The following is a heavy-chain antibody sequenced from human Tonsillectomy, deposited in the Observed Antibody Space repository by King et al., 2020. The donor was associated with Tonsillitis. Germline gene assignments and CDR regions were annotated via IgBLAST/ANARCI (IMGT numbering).Heavy chain of an antibody. CDR3: ARHGVGEQRSRYGMDV. J-gene: IGHJ6*02. CDR1: GYSFTSYW. D-gene: IGHD3-16*01. CDR2: VYPGDSDT. V-gene: IGHV5-51*01. Sequence: VQLVESGAEVKKPGESLKISCKGSGYSFTSYWIGWVLQMPGKGLEWMGIVYPGDSDTRYGPSLQGQGTISADKSISTAYLQWSSLKASDTAMYYCARHGVGEQRSRYGMDVWGQGTTVTVSS.